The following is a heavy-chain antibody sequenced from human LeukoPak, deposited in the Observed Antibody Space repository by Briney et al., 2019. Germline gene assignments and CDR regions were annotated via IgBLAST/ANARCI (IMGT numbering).Heavy chain of an antibody. Sequence: SETLSLTCTVSGGSISSYYWSWIRQPPGKGLEWIGYIYYSGSTNYNPSLKSRVTISLDTSKDQFSLKLSSVTAADTAVYYCARDEVRFPRVFQHWGQGTLVTVSS. V-gene: IGHV4-59*01. D-gene: IGHD3-10*01. CDR2: IYYSGST. CDR3: ARDEVRFPRVFQH. CDR1: GGSISSYY. J-gene: IGHJ1*01.